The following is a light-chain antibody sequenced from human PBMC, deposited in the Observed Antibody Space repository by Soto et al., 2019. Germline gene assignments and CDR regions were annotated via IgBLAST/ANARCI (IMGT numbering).Light chain of an antibody. CDR2: GAS. Sequence: ENVLTQSPGTLSLSPGERATLSCRASQTITGNYLAWYQQKPGQAPRLLVHGASSRATDIPDRFSGSGSGTDFPLTISRLEPEDFAVYYCNQYGPSPLPGRSPLPFGGGPKVEIK. J-gene: IGKJ4*01. V-gene: IGKV3-20*01. CDR3: NQYGPSPLPGRSPLP. CDR1: QTITGNY.